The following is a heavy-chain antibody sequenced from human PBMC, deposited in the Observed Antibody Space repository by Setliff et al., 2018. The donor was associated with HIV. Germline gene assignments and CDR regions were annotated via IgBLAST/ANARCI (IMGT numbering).Heavy chain of an antibody. J-gene: IGHJ4*02. CDR2: IYYSGST. CDR3: ARRGRIAVAGGFDY. D-gene: IGHD6-19*01. CDR1: GGSISSSSYY. V-gene: IGHV4-39*01. Sequence: SETLSLTCTVSGGSISSSSYYWGWIRQPPGKGLEWIGSIYYSGSTYYNPSLKSRVTISVDTSKNQFSLKLSSLTAADTAVYYCARRGRIAVAGGFDYWGQGTLVTVSS.